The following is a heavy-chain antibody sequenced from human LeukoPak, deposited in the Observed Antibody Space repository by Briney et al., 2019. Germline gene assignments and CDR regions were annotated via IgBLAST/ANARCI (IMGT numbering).Heavy chain of an antibody. D-gene: IGHD3-10*01. V-gene: IGHV3-30*03. CDR1: GFTFSSYG. J-gene: IGHJ3*02. Sequence: GGSLRLSCAASGFTFSSYGMHWVRQAPGKGLEWVAVISYDGSNKYYADSVKGRFTISRNNAKNTLYLQMNSLRAEDTAVYYCARGGGSWFGELGRAFDIWGQGTMVTVSS. CDR2: ISYDGSNK. CDR3: ARGGGSWFGELGRAFDI.